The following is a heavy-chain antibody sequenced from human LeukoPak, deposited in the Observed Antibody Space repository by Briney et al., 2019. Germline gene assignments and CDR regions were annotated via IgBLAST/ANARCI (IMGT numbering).Heavy chain of an antibody. V-gene: IGHV1-2*06. CDR1: GGTFSSYA. CDR3: ARGRWTDVARGSYYFDY. CDR2: INPNSGGT. J-gene: IGHJ4*02. Sequence: ASVKVSCKASGGTFSSYAISWVRQAPGQGLEWMGRINPNSGGTNYAQKFQGRVTMTRDTSISTAYMKLSRLRSDDTAVYYCARGRWTDVARGSYYFDYWGQGTLVSVSS. D-gene: IGHD3-10*01.